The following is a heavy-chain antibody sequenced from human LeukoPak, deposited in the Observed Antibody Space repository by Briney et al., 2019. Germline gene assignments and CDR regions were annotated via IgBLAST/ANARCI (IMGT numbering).Heavy chain of an antibody. V-gene: IGHV4-39*02. CDR2: INYSGST. D-gene: IGHD5-24*01. CDR3: AREARGDGYNLRGY. Sequence: SETLSLTCTVSGGSISSNTYYWGWIRQPPGKGLEWIGSINYSGSTYYNPSLKSRVTISVDTSKNQFSLKLGSVAAADTAVYYCAREARGDGYNLRGYWGQGTLVTVSS. J-gene: IGHJ4*02. CDR1: GGSISSNTYY.